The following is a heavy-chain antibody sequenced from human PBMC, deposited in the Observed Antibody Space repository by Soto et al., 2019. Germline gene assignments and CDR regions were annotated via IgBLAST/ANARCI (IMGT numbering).Heavy chain of an antibody. CDR2: ISAYNGNT. D-gene: IGHD3-9*01. V-gene: IGHV1-18*01. Sequence: GASVKVSCKASGYTFTSYGISWVRQAPGQGLEWMGWISAYNGNTNYAQKLQGRVTMTTDTSTSTAYMELRSLRSDDTAVYYCARSRYFDWLLLNYYYMVLWGKGTTVSVSS. J-gene: IGHJ6*03. CDR1: GYTFTSYG. CDR3: ARSRYFDWLLLNYYYMVL.